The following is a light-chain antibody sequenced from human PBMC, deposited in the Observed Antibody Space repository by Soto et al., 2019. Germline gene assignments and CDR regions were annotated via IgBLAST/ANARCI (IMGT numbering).Light chain of an antibody. CDR2: LNTDGSH. CDR3: QTWGTAIHDVV. J-gene: IGLJ2*01. Sequence: QLVLTQSPSASASLGASVKLTCTLSSGHINYAIAWHQQQPEKGPRYLMKLNTDGSHTKGDGIPDRFSGSSSGSERHLTISSLQSEDEADYYCQTWGTAIHDVVFGGGTKLTVL. CDR1: SGHINYA. V-gene: IGLV4-69*01.